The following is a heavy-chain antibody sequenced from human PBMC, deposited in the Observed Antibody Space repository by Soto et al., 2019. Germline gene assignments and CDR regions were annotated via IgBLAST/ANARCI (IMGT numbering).Heavy chain of an antibody. Sequence: SETLSLTCTVSGGSISSSSYYWGWIRQPPGKGLEWIGSIYYSGSTNYNPSLKSRVTISVDTSKNQFSLQWSSLKASDTAMYYCARQFPGNYGMDVWGQGTTVTVSS. CDR1: GGSISSSSYY. CDR2: IYYSGST. V-gene: IGHV4-39*01. J-gene: IGHJ6*02. D-gene: IGHD3-10*01. CDR3: ARQFPGNYGMDV.